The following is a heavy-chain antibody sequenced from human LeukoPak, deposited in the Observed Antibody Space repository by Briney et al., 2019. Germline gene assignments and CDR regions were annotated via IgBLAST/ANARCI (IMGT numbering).Heavy chain of an antibody. CDR3: ARVSSGYAYYYYYYMDV. Sequence: ASVKVSCKASGYIFTGYYMHWVRQAPGQGLEWMGWISAYNGNTNYAQKLQGRVTMTTDTSTSTAYMELRSLRSDDTAVYYCARVSSGYAYYYYYYMDVWGKGTTVTVSS. J-gene: IGHJ6*03. CDR2: ISAYNGNT. D-gene: IGHD5-12*01. CDR1: GYIFTGYY. V-gene: IGHV1-18*04.